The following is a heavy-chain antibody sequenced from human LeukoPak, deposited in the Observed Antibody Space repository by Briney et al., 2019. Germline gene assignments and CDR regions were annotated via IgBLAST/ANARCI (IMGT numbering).Heavy chain of an antibody. J-gene: IGHJ4*02. CDR1: GFTLSDYG. D-gene: IGHD6-19*01. CDR3: ARQGKAVAGGFDS. Sequence: GGALRLSSVVSGFTLSDYGIHRVRPARGRGLQWVAVIPFDGSHKYYADSVEGRFTISRDTSKNTLYLQMNSLRTEDTAVYYCARQGKAVAGGFDSWGQGTLVTVSS. V-gene: IGHV3-30*12. CDR2: IPFDGSHK.